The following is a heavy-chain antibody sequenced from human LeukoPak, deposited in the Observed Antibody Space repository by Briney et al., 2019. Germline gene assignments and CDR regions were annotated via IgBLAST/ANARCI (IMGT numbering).Heavy chain of an antibody. CDR2: MNTNSGNT. Sequence: ASLKVSCKASGYTFTSYDINWVRQAPGQGLEWMGWMNTNSGNTGFAQKFQGRVTMRRNASISTAYMELSSLRSEDTAVYYCARGPTQVVVLGYYYMDVWGKGTTVTVSS. CDR1: GYTFTSYD. CDR3: ARGPTQVVVLGYYYMDV. D-gene: IGHD2-2*01. V-gene: IGHV1-8*01. J-gene: IGHJ6*03.